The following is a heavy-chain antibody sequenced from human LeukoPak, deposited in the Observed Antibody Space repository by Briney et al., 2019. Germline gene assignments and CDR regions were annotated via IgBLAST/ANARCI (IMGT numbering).Heavy chain of an antibody. CDR1: GFTFSSYA. D-gene: IGHD3-3*01. V-gene: IGHV3-30-3*01. J-gene: IGHJ3*02. CDR3: ARDPYPYYDFWSGWDAFDI. Sequence: GGSLRLSCAASGFTFSSYAMHWVRQAPGKGLEWVAVISYDGSNKYYADSVKGRFTISRDNSKNTLYLQMNSLRAEDTAVYYCARDPYPYYDFWSGWDAFDIWGQGTMVTVSS. CDR2: ISYDGSNK.